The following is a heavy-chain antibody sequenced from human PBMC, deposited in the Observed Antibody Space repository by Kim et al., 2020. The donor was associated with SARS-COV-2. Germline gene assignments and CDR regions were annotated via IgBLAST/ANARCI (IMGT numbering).Heavy chain of an antibody. Sequence: GSLRLPCAASGFTFSSYSMNWVRQAPGKGLEWVSSISSSSSYIHYADSVKGRFTISRDNAKNSLYLQMNSLRAEDTAVYYCARVISRGYSYGLGPVDYWGQGTLVTVSS. CDR1: GFTFSSYS. CDR2: ISSSSSYI. V-gene: IGHV3-21*01. J-gene: IGHJ4*02. D-gene: IGHD5-18*01. CDR3: ARVISRGYSYGLGPVDY.